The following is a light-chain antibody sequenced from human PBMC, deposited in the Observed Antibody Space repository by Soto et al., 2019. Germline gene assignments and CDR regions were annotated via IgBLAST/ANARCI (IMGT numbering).Light chain of an antibody. V-gene: IGLV1-40*01. CDR3: QSYDSSLSGSL. CDR2: GNN. J-gene: IGLJ2*01. CDR1: SSNIGADYD. Sequence: QSVLTQPPSVSGAPGQRVTISCTGSSSNIGADYDVHWYQQLPGTAPKLLIYGNNNRPSGVPDRFSASKSGTSASLAITGLQAEDEADYYCQSYDSSLSGSLFGGGTKLTVL.